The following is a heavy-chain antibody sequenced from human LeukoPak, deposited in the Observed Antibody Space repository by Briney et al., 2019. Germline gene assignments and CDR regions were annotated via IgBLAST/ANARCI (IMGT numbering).Heavy chain of an antibody. V-gene: IGHV1-46*01. CDR2: INPSGGST. J-gene: IGHJ6*03. CDR3: ARCRQNYYMDV. Sequence: ASVKVSCKASGYTFTSYYMHWVRQAPGQGLEWMGIINPSGGSTSYAQKFQGRVTMTRDMSTSTVYMELSSLRSEDTAVYYCARCRQNYYMDVWGKGTTVTVSS. CDR1: GYTFTSYY.